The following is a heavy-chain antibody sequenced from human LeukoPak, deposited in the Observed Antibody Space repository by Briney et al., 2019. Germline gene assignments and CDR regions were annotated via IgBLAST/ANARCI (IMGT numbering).Heavy chain of an antibody. Sequence: ASVKVSCKASGYTFTSYGISWVRQAPGQGLEWMGWISAYNGNTNYAQKLQGRVTMTTDTSTSTAYMELRSLRSDDTAVYYCARVEVVVVTAIPIHAFDIWGQGTMVTVSS. V-gene: IGHV1-18*01. CDR1: GYTFTSYG. CDR3: ARVEVVVVTAIPIHAFDI. J-gene: IGHJ3*02. D-gene: IGHD2-21*02. CDR2: ISAYNGNT.